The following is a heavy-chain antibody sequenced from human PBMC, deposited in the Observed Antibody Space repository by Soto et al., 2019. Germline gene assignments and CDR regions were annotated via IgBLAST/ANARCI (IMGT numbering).Heavy chain of an antibody. CDR2: IYYSGST. V-gene: IGHV4-61*01. D-gene: IGHD3-10*02. CDR1: GGSVSSGSYY. CDR3: ARDLFGDYDYYYGMDV. J-gene: IGHJ6*02. Sequence: SETLSLTCTVSGGSVSSGSYYWSWIRQPPGKGLEWIGYIYYSGSTNYNPSLKSRVTISVDTSKNQFSLKLSSVTAADTAVYYCARDLFGDYDYYYGMDVWGQGTTVTVS.